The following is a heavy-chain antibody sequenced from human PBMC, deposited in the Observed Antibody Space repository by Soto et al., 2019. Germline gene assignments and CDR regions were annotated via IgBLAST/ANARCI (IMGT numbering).Heavy chain of an antibody. CDR2: IWYDGSNK. Sequence: QVQLVESGGGVVQPGRSLRLSCAASGFTFSSYGMHWVRQAPGKGLEWVAVIWYDGSNKYYADSVKGRFTISRDNSKNTLYLQMNSLRAEDTAVYYCASASTVTTIHGAFDIWGQGTMVTVSS. J-gene: IGHJ3*02. CDR3: ASASTVTTIHGAFDI. D-gene: IGHD4-17*01. V-gene: IGHV3-33*01. CDR1: GFTFSSYG.